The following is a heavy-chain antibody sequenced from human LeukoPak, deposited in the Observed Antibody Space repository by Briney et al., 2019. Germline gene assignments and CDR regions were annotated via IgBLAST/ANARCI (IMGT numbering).Heavy chain of an antibody. D-gene: IGHD3-22*01. V-gene: IGHV1-69*13. Sequence: SVKVSCEASGGTFSSYAISWVRQAPGQGLEWMGGIIPIFGTANYAQKFQGRVTITADESTSTAYMELSSLRSEDTAVYYCARGPIHINYYDSSGYYYYFDYWGQGTLVTVSS. CDR1: GGTFSSYA. CDR3: ARGPIHINYYDSSGYYYYFDY. J-gene: IGHJ4*02. CDR2: IIPIFGTA.